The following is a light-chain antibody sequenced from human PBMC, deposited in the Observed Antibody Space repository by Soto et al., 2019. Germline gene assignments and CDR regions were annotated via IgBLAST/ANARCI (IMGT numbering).Light chain of an antibody. CDR2: DAS. J-gene: IGKJ5*01. CDR3: QHYSTAPIT. V-gene: IGKV1-33*01. CDR1: QDISNF. Sequence: DIQMTQSPSSLSASVGDTVTITCQASQDISNFLNWYQQKPGKAPKLLIYDASNLETGAPSRFSGSGSRTDFTFTISSLRPEDIATYYCQHYSTAPITFGQGTRLDIK.